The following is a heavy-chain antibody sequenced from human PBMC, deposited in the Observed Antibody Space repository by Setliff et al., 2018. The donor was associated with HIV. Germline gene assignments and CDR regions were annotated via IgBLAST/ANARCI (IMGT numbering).Heavy chain of an antibody. CDR2: IRSPSYGDRT. D-gene: IGHD2-15*01. CDR3: AKELVVASNPFDY. Sequence: LSLSCSGSGFTLGDYAVSWVRQAPGKGLEWVGFIRSPSYGDRTDYADSVKGRFTISRDKSKNSLYLQMNSLRADDTAVYYCAKELVVASNPFDYWGQGTLVTV. V-gene: IGHV3-23*01. CDR1: GFTLGDYA. J-gene: IGHJ4*02.